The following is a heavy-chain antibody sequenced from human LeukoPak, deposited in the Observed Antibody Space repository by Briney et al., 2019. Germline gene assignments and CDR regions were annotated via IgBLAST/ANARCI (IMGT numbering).Heavy chain of an antibody. Sequence: PGGSLRLSCAASGFTFSSYEMNWVRQAPGKGLEWVSYISSSGSTIYYADSVKGRFTISRDNAKNSLYLQMNSLRAEDTAVYYCARGTRYDSSDYWGQGTLVTVSS. CDR2: ISSSGSTI. CDR3: ARGTRYDSSDY. V-gene: IGHV3-48*03. J-gene: IGHJ4*02. CDR1: GFTFSSYE. D-gene: IGHD3-22*01.